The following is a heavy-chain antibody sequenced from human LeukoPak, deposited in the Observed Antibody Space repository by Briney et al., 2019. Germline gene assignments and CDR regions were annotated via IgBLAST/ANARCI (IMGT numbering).Heavy chain of an antibody. CDR2: INPSGGST. Sequence: ASVKVSCKASGYTFTSYYMHWVQQAPGQGLEWMGIINPSGGSTSYAQKFQGRVTMTRDTSTSTVYMELSSLRSEDTAVYYCARGGIVVVPAATLPYSYYYYMDVWGKGTTATVSS. V-gene: IGHV1-46*01. CDR1: GYTFTSYY. D-gene: IGHD2-2*01. J-gene: IGHJ6*03. CDR3: ARGGIVVVPAATLPYSYYYYMDV.